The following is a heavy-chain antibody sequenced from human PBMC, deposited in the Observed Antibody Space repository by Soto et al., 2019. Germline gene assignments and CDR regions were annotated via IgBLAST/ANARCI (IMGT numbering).Heavy chain of an antibody. CDR1: GYTFTSYA. CDR3: ARSIVVVTALDY. J-gene: IGHJ4*02. CDR2: INAGNGNT. Sequence: QVQLVQSGAEEKKPGASVKVSCKASGYTFTSYAMHWVRQAPGQRLEWMGWINAGNGNTKYSQKFQGRVTITRDTSPSTAYMELSSLRSADTAVYSCARSIVVVTALDYWGPATLVTVSS. D-gene: IGHD2-21*02. V-gene: IGHV1-3*05.